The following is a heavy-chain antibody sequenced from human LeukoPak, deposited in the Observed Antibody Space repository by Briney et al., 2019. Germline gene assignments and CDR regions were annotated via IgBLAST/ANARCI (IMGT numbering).Heavy chain of an antibody. D-gene: IGHD5-18*01. CDR1: GYTFTRYG. V-gene: IGHV1-18*01. CDR3: ASGRDSSGDY. J-gene: IGHJ4*02. CDR2: ISAYNGKT. Sequence: APGTVSRTASGYTFTRYGMRWVRQAPGQGLEGMGWISAYNGKTNYAQKLQGKVTMTTDTSTSTAYRELRSWGSDDTAVYYCASGRDSSGDYWGQGTLVTVSS.